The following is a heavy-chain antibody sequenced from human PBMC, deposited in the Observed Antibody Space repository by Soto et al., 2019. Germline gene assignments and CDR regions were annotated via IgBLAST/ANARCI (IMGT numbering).Heavy chain of an antibody. Sequence: GGSLRLSCAVSGSTFSNDWMHWVRQAPGKGLVWVSHINSDGSSTNYADFVKGRFTVARDNAKNTVYLQMNSLRAEDTAVYYCARDRSYSLDVWGQGTTVTVSS. CDR2: INSDGSST. CDR1: GSTFSNDW. J-gene: IGHJ6*02. V-gene: IGHV3-74*01. CDR3: ARDRSYSLDV.